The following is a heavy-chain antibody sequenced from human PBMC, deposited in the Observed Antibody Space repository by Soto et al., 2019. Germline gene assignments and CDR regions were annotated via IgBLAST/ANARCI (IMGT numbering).Heavy chain of an antibody. J-gene: IGHJ4*02. V-gene: IGHV3-30-3*01. D-gene: IGHD1-1*01. CDR1: GFTFSSHS. Sequence: QVQLVESGGGVVQPGMSLRLSCAASGFTFSSHSIQWVRQAPGKGLEWVAVISYDGNIKYYADSVRGRFTISRDNSKNTLYLQMNSLRPEDTAVYYCAREWNTSGDLDYWGQGTLVIVSS. CDR3: AREWNTSGDLDY. CDR2: ISYDGNIK.